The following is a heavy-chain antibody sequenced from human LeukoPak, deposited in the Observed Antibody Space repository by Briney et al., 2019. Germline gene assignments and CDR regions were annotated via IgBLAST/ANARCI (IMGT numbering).Heavy chain of an antibody. J-gene: IGHJ4*02. CDR3: AREGRVQKVDY. D-gene: IGHD1-1*01. CDR2: INHSGST. V-gene: IGHV4-34*01. CDR1: GGSFSGYY. Sequence: SETLSLTCAVYGGSFSGYYWSWIRQPPGKGLEWIGEINHSGSTNYNPSLKSRVTISVDTSKNQFSLKLSSVTAADTAVYYCAREGRVQKVDYWGQGTLVTVSS.